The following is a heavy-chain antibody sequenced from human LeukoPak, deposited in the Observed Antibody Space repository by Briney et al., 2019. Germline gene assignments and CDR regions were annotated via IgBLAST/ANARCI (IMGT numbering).Heavy chain of an antibody. Sequence: PPETLSLTCTVSGGSISSGGYYWSWIRQHPGKGLEWIGYIYYSGSTYYNPSLKSRVTISVDTSKNQFSLKLSSVTAADTAVYYCARDHSNPSGWFDPWGQGTLVTVSS. CDR1: GGSISSGGYY. CDR2: IYYSGST. J-gene: IGHJ5*02. CDR3: ARDHSNPSGWFDP. D-gene: IGHD4-11*01. V-gene: IGHV4-31*03.